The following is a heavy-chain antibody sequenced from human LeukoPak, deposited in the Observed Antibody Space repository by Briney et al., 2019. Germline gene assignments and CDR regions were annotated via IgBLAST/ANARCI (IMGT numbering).Heavy chain of an antibody. CDR1: GYSLSDLS. D-gene: IGHD3-10*01. V-gene: IGHV1-24*01. J-gene: IGHJ4*02. CDR3: TTGAYGWPFFDN. CDR2: SDPEDGKT. Sequence: ASVKVSCKVSGYSLSDLSKHWVRQAPGKGLEWMGGSDPEDGKTIYAQDFQGRVTMTEDTSTHTAYMDLNSLGSDDTAVYYCTTGAYGWPFFDNWGQGTLVIVSS.